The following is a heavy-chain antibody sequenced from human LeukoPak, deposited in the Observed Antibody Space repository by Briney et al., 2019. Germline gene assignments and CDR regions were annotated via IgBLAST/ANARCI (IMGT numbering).Heavy chain of an antibody. D-gene: IGHD3-9*01. V-gene: IGHV1-2*02. J-gene: IGHJ3*02. CDR1: GYTFINYG. CDR2: INPNSGGT. Sequence: ASVKVSCKASGYTFINYGISWVRQAPGQGLEWMGWINPNSGGTNYAQKFQGRVTMTRDTSISTAYMELSRLRSDDTAVYYCARDNEVLRYFDWLQSEGAFDIWGQGTMVTVSS. CDR3: ARDNEVLRYFDWLQSEGAFDI.